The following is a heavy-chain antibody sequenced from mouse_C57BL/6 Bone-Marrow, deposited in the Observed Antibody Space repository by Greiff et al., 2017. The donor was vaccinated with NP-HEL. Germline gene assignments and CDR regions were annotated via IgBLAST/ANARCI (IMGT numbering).Heavy chain of an antibody. CDR3: TRARRFAY. J-gene: IGHJ3*01. Sequence: QVQLQQSGAELVRPGASVTLSCKASGYTFTDYEMHWVKQTPVHGLEWIGAIDPKTGGTAYNQKFKGKAILTADKSSSPAYMELRSLTSEDSAVYYCTRARRFAYWGQGTLVTVSA. V-gene: IGHV1-15*01. CDR2: IDPKTGGT. CDR1: GYTFTDYE.